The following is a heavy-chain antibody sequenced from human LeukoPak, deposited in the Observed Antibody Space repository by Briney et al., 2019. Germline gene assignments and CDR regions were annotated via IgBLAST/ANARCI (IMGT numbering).Heavy chain of an antibody. CDR2: IYYSGST. V-gene: IGHV4-39*07. CDR3: ARASLYYYYMDV. J-gene: IGHJ6*03. CDR1: GGSISSRSYY. Sequence: SETLSLTCTVSGGSISSRSYYWGWIRQPPGKGLEWIGSIYYSGSTNYNPSLKSRVTISVDTSENQFSLKLSSVTAADTAVYYCARASLYYYYMDVWGKGTTVTVSS.